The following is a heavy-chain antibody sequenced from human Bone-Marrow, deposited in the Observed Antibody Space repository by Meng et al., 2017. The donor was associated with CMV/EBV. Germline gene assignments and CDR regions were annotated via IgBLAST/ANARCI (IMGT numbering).Heavy chain of an antibody. CDR3: AKGDYQTYLSAMDF. CDR2: INAAGSIT. Sequence: GGSLRPSCETSGFTFANFWMHWVRQAPGKGLVWVARINAAGSITDHAGSVRGRFTISRDNAKSTVFLEMNSLRAEDSAVYYCAKGDYQTYLSAMDFWGQGTTVTVSS. D-gene: IGHD4/OR15-4a*01. J-gene: IGHJ6*02. CDR1: GFTFANFW. V-gene: IGHV3-74*01.